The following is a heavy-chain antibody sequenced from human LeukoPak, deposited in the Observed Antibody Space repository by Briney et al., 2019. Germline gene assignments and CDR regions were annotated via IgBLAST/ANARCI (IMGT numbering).Heavy chain of an antibody. V-gene: IGHV4-59*01. CDR3: ASSDSSGYPTAGFDY. CDR1: GGSISSYY. J-gene: IGHJ4*02. Sequence: PSETLSLTCTVSGGSISSYYWSWIRQPPGKGLEWIGYIYYSGSTNYNPSLKSRVTISVDTSKNQFSLKLSSVTAADTAVYYCASSDSSGYPTAGFDYWGQGTLATVSS. CDR2: IYYSGST. D-gene: IGHD3-22*01.